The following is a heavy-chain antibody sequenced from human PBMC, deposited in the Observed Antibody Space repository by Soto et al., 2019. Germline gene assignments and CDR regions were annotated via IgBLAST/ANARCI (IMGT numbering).Heavy chain of an antibody. CDR2: IYYRGST. Sequence: QLQLQESGPGLVKPSETLSLTCTVSGGSISSSSYYWGWIRQPPGKGLEWIGSIYYRGSTYYNPSLKSRSTSSVETSKNQSSLTLSSVTAADTAVYYCASRGALYYYDYGAFDIWGQGTMVTVSS. V-gene: IGHV4-39*01. D-gene: IGHD3-22*01. J-gene: IGHJ3*02. CDR1: GGSISSSSYY. CDR3: ASRGALYYYDYGAFDI.